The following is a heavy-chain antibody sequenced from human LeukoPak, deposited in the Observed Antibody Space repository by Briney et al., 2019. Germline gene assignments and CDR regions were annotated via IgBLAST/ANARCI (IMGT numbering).Heavy chain of an antibody. CDR3: AKVRYSSHLSFVDV. CDR1: GFTFRDSA. D-gene: IGHD2-21*01. V-gene: IGHV3-23*01. J-gene: IGHJ6*02. Sequence: GGSLRLSCAASGFTFRDSAMTWVRQAPGKGLEWVSLISFSGDNTYYRDSVKGRFTVSRDNSKDTLYLQMNSLRAEDTAVYFCAKVRYSSHLSFVDVWGQGTTVTVSS. CDR2: ISFSGDNT.